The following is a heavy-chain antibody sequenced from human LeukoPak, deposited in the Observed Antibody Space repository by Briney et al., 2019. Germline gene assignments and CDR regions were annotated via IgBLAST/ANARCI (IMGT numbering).Heavy chain of an antibody. D-gene: IGHD6-13*01. CDR2: IRHDSSDI. CDR1: GFTFSSYG. Sequence: GGSLRLSCAASGFTFSSYGMHWVRQAPGKGLEWVSFIRHDSSDIYYADSVKGRFTISRDNAKNSLYLQMNSLTAEDTAVYYCARTYSSSWYRPSTDAFDIWGQGTMVTVSS. J-gene: IGHJ3*02. V-gene: IGHV3-48*01. CDR3: ARTYSSSWYRPSTDAFDI.